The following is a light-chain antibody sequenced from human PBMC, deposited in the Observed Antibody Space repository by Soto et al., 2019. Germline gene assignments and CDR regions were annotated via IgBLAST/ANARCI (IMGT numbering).Light chain of an antibody. CDR2: DVS. Sequence: QSALTQPASVSGSPGQSITISCIGTSSDVGGYNYVSWYQQHPGKAPKLTIYDVSNRPSGVSNRFSGSKSGNTASLTISGLQAEDEADYYCSSYTSSSTVVFGGGTKLTVL. J-gene: IGLJ2*01. CDR1: SSDVGGYNY. V-gene: IGLV2-14*03. CDR3: SSYTSSSTVV.